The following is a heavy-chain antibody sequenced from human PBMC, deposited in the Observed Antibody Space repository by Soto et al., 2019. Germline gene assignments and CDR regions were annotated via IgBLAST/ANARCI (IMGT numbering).Heavy chain of an antibody. J-gene: IGHJ5*02. CDR1: GYTFTSYG. Sequence: ASVKVSCKASGYTFTSYGISWVRQAPGQGLEWMGWISAYNGNTNYAQKLQGRVTMTTDTSTSTAYMELRSLRSDDTAVYYCARERAPYYDILPGTGFDPWGQGTLVTVSS. D-gene: IGHD3-9*01. V-gene: IGHV1-18*01. CDR3: ARERAPYYDILPGTGFDP. CDR2: ISAYNGNT.